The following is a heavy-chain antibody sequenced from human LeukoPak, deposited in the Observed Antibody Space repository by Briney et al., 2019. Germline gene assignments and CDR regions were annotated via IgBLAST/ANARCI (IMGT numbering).Heavy chain of an antibody. V-gene: IGHV4-59*01. CDR3: ARDQMGVSQGWFDP. CDR1: GGPMSSFF. Sequence: SELLSLTCTVSGGPMSSFFWSWIRQSPGKGLEWIGYVYFSGVTNYNPSLQSRVSISINTSKSQFSLRLTSVTASDTAVYYCARDQMGVSQGWFDPWGPG. J-gene: IGHJ5*02. CDR2: VYFSGVT. D-gene: IGHD3-10*01.